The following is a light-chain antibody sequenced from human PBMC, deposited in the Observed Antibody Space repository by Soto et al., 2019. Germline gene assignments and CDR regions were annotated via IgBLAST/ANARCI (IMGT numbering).Light chain of an antibody. CDR1: SDSVSTTYY. CDR3: VLYMGSGIWV. V-gene: IGLV8-61*01. J-gene: IGLJ2*01. Sequence: QAVVTQEPSFSVSPGGTVTLTCGLSSDSVSTTYYPSWYQQTPGQAPRTLIYSTNTRSSGVPDRFSGSILGSKAALTITGAQADDESDYYCVLYMGSGIWVFGGGTKLTVL. CDR2: STN.